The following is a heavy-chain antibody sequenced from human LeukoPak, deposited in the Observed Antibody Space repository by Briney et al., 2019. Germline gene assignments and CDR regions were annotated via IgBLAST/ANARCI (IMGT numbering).Heavy chain of an antibody. Sequence: PSETLSLTCTVSDDSIKSHFWTWIRQPPGKGLEWIGYVYYSGSGSSNPSLKSRLTMSADTSKSQFYLNLNSVTTADTAMYYCARGSRRHYDGSGYYFGEFDYWGQGILVTVSS. J-gene: IGHJ4*02. CDR2: VYYSGSG. V-gene: IGHV4-59*11. D-gene: IGHD3-22*01. CDR1: DDSIKSHF. CDR3: ARGSRRHYDGSGYYFGEFDY.